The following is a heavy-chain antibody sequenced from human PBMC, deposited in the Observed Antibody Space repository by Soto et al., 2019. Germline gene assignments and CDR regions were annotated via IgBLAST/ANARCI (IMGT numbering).Heavy chain of an antibody. CDR1: GYSFTSYG. D-gene: IGHD2-15*01. J-gene: IGHJ4*02. CDR3: ARDQGSLSWSHY. CDR2: ISTANGHT. Sequence: ALVKVSCKAYGYSFTSYGITWVRQAPGQGLEWMGWISTANGHTDYTEMFQGRVTMTTDTSTNTAYMELRSLGPDDTATYYCARDQGSLSWSHYWGQGTLVTVS. V-gene: IGHV1-18*01.